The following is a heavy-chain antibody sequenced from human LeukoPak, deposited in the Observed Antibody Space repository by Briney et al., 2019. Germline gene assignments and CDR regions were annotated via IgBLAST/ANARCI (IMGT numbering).Heavy chain of an antibody. CDR3: ARDPGREFCSIASCPTGFFDY. J-gene: IGHJ4*02. CDR1: GYSISNRYY. CDR2: VYYDGST. Sequence: SETLSLTCAVSGYSISNRYYWGWIRKPPGKGLECIGSVYYDGSTYYNPSLKSRVTVSVDTSKNQFSLKLSSMTAADTAVYYCARDPGREFCSIASCPTGFFDYWGQGILVTVSS. D-gene: IGHD2-2*01. V-gene: IGHV4-38-2*02.